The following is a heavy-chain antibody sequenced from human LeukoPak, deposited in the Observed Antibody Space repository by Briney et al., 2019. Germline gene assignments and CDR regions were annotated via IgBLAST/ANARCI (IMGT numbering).Heavy chain of an antibody. CDR3: AKGPTYSRLYYFDY. V-gene: IGHV3-23*01. D-gene: IGHD6-13*01. J-gene: IGHJ4*02. CDR1: GFTFSSYA. Sequence: GGSLRLSCAASGFTFSSYAMGWVRQAPGKGLEWVSAISGSGGSTYYADSVKGRFTISRDNSKNTLYLQMNSLRAEDTAVYYCAKGPTYSRLYYFDYWGQGTLVTVSS. CDR2: ISGSGGST.